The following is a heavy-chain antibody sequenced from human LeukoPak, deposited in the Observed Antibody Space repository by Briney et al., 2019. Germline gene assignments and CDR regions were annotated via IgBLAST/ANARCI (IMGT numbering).Heavy chain of an antibody. CDR1: GGSFSDYY. CDR2: INHSEST. J-gene: IGHJ4*02. D-gene: IGHD5-18*01. CDR3: ARQFDTAMDAFDY. Sequence: SETLSLTCAVYGGSFSDYYWSWIRQTPGRGLEWIGEINHSESTYYNPSLKSRATISVDTSKNQFSLKLSSVTAADTAVYYCARQFDTAMDAFDYWGQGTLVTVSS. V-gene: IGHV4-34*01.